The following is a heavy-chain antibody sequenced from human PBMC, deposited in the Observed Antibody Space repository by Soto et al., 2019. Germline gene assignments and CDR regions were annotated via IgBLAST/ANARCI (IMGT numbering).Heavy chain of an antibody. V-gene: IGHV3-23*01. J-gene: IGHJ4*02. Sequence: GGSLRLSCAASGFTFSSYAMSWVRQAPGKGLEWVSAISGSGGSTYYADSVKGRFTISRDNSKNTLYLQMNSLRAEDTAVYYCAKDLRKRATVPLRGNLDYWGQGTLVTVSS. CDR3: AKDLRKRATVPLRGNLDY. D-gene: IGHD4-17*01. CDR2: ISGSGGST. CDR1: GFTFSSYA.